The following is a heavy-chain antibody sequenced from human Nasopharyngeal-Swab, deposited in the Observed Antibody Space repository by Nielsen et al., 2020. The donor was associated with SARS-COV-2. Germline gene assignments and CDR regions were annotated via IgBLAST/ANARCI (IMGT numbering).Heavy chain of an antibody. Sequence: SETLSLTCTVSGGSISSYYWSWIRQPPGKGLEWIGYIYYSGSTNYNPSLKSRVTISVDTSKNQFSLMLSSVTAADTAVYYCARGGYNSPLNFDYWGQGTLVAVSS. CDR3: ARGGYNSPLNFDY. D-gene: IGHD5-24*01. CDR2: IYYSGST. J-gene: IGHJ4*02. V-gene: IGHV4-59*08. CDR1: GGSISSYY.